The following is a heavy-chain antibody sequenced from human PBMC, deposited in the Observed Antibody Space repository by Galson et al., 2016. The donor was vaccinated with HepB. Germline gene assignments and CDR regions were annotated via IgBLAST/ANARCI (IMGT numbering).Heavy chain of an antibody. D-gene: IGHD3-10*01. Sequence: SLRLSCAASGFTFTSYWIHWARQVPGEGLVWVSRINSDGSSTHYADYVKGRFTISRDNAKNTVYLQMNSLRVEDAAVYYCARVGVIPYYYYGMDVWGQGTMVIGSS. CDR1: GFTFTSYW. J-gene: IGHJ6*01. V-gene: IGHV3-74*01. CDR2: INSDGSST. CDR3: ARVGVIPYYYYGMDV.